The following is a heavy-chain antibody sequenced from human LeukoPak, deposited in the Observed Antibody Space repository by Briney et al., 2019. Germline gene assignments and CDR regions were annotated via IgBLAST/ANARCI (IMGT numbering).Heavy chain of an antibody. CDR3: ATATYYYDSSGYPVYFDY. Sequence: ASVTVSCKVSGYTLTELSMHWVRQAPGKGLEWMGGFDPEDGETIYAQKFQGRVTMTEDTSTDTAYMELSSLRSEDTAVYYCATATYYYDSSGYPVYFDYWGQGTLVTVSS. CDR2: FDPEDGET. V-gene: IGHV1-24*01. D-gene: IGHD3-22*01. J-gene: IGHJ4*02. CDR1: GYTLTELS.